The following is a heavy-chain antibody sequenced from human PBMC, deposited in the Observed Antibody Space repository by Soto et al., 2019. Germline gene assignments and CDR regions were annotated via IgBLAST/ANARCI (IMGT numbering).Heavy chain of an antibody. CDR1: GFTFSSYS. CDR3: ARGGGSGSFTFTEYYMDV. Sequence: EVQLVESGGGLVKPGGSLRLSCAASGFTFSSYSMNWVRQAPGKGLEWVSSISSSSSYIYYADSVKGRFTISRDNAKNSLYLQMNSLRAEDTAVYYCARGGGSGSFTFTEYYMDVWGKGTTVTVSS. V-gene: IGHV3-21*01. J-gene: IGHJ6*03. D-gene: IGHD3-10*01. CDR2: ISSSSSYI.